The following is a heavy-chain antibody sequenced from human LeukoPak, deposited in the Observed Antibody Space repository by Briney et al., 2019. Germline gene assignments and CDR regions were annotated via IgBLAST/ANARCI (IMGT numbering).Heavy chain of an antibody. CDR2: ISYDGSNK. Sequence: GGSLRLSCAASGFTFSSYAMHWVRQAPGKGLEGVAVISYDGSNKYYADSVKGRFTISRDNSKNTLYLQMNSLRAEDTAVYYCARTTVTYGGYFDYWGQGTLVTVSS. V-gene: IGHV3-30*04. CDR1: GFTFSSYA. J-gene: IGHJ4*02. D-gene: IGHD4-17*01. CDR3: ARTTVTYGGYFDY.